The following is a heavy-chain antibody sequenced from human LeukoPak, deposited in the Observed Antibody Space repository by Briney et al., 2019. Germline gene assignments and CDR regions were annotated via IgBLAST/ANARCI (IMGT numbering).Heavy chain of an antibody. CDR2: IYYSGST. V-gene: IGHV4-39*01. D-gene: IGHD3-22*01. CDR3: ARQNYDSSGYYY. J-gene: IGHJ4*02. Sequence: PSETLSLTCTVSGGSISSSSYYWGWIRQPPGKGLEWIGSIYYSGSTYYNPSLKSRVTLSVDTSKHQFSLKLSSVTAADTAVYYCARQNYDSSGYYYWGQGTLVTVSS. CDR1: GGSISSSSYY.